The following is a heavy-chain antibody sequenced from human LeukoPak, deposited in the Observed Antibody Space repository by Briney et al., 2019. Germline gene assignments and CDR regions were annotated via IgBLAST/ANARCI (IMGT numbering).Heavy chain of an antibody. CDR1: NGSTTGYY. CDR3: ARHFPPHHSGSYWFDP. Sequence: PSETLSLTCTVSNGSTTGYYWSWIRQAPGKGLEWIGFIYYGGFTNYNPSLKSRVSISIDNVNNQLSLQLISVTAADTAVYFCARHFPPHHSGSYWFDPWSRGTLVTVSS. J-gene: IGHJ5*02. V-gene: IGHV4-59*08. D-gene: IGHD3-10*01. CDR2: IYYGGFT.